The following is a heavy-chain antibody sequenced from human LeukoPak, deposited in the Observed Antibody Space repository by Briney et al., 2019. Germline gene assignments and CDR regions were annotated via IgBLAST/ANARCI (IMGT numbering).Heavy chain of an antibody. CDR3: ARHLGSEFDY. D-gene: IGHD6-19*01. CDR2: INHSGST. Sequence: SETLSLTCAVYGGSFSGYYWSWIRQPPGKGLEWIGEINHSGSTNYNPSLKSRVTISVDTSKNQFSLKLSSVTAADTAVYYCARHLGSEFDYWGQGTLVTVSS. CDR1: GGSFSGYY. J-gene: IGHJ4*02. V-gene: IGHV4-34*01.